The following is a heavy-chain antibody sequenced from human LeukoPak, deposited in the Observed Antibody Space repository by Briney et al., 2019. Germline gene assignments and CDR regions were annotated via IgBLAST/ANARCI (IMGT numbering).Heavy chain of an antibody. Sequence: ASVKVSCKASGYTFTGYYMHWARQAPGQGLEWIGRINPNSGGTNYAQKFQGRVTMTRDTSISTAYMELSRLRSDDTAVYYCARGRYDSSGYQRAFDIWGQGTMVTVSS. CDR2: INPNSGGT. CDR1: GYTFTGYY. J-gene: IGHJ3*02. V-gene: IGHV1-2*06. CDR3: ARGRYDSSGYQRAFDI. D-gene: IGHD3-22*01.